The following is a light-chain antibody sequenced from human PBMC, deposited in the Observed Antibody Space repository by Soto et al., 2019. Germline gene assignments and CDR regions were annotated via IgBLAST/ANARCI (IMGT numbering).Light chain of an antibody. CDR3: QQRSNWPPIT. CDR1: QSVSSN. J-gene: IGKJ5*01. V-gene: IGKV3-11*01. Sequence: EIVLTQSPATLSFSPGDTATLACRASQSVSSNLGWYQQKPGQAPRLLIYDASNRATGIPARFSGSGSETAFTLTISSLEPEDFAVYYCQQRSNWPPITFGQGTRLEIK. CDR2: DAS.